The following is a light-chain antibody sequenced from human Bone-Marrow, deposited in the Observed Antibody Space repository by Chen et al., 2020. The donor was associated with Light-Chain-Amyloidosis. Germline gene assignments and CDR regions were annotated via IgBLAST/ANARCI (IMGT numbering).Light chain of an antibody. V-gene: IGLV3-21*02. J-gene: IGLJ3*02. CDR1: NMGSTS. Sequence: SYVLPQPSSVSVAPGQTATIACGGNNMGSTSVHWYQQTPGQAPLLVVYDDSDRPSGIPERVSGSNSGNTATRTISRVEAGEEADYYCQVWDRSSDRPVCGGGTKLTVL. CDR3: QVWDRSSDRPV. CDR2: DDS.